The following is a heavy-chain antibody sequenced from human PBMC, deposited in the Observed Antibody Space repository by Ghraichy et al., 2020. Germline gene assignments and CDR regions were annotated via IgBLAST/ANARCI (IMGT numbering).Heavy chain of an antibody. Sequence: SETLSLTCAVYGGSFSGYYWSWIRQPPGKGLEWIGEINHSGSTNYNPSLKSRVTISVDTSKNQFSLKLSSVTAADTAVYYCARRASPRIAARPRVPYGMDVWGQGTTVTVSS. V-gene: IGHV4-34*01. CDR1: GGSFSGYY. D-gene: IGHD6-6*01. CDR2: INHSGST. CDR3: ARRASPRIAARPRVPYGMDV. J-gene: IGHJ6*02.